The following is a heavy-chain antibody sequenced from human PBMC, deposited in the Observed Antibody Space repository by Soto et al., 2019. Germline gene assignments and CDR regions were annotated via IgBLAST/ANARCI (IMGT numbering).Heavy chain of an antibody. CDR2: ISGSGGST. V-gene: IGHV3-23*01. CDR1: GFTFSSYA. CDR3: GKGGGYSSGWAGENAFDI. J-gene: IGHJ3*02. Sequence: GGSLRLSCAASGFTFSSYAMSGVRQAPGKGLEWVSAISGSGGSTYYADSVKGRFTISRDNSKNTLYLQMNSLRAEDTAVYYCGKGGGYSSGWAGENAFDIWGQGTMVTVSS. D-gene: IGHD6-19*01.